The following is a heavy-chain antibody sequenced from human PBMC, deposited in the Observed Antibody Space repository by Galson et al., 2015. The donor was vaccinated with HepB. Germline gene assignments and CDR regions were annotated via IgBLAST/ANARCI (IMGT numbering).Heavy chain of an antibody. CDR2: IWYDGSNK. CDR3: ARDGEQGDAMGYFDY. CDR1: GFTFSSYG. D-gene: IGHD1/OR15-1a*01. Sequence: SLRLSCAASGFTFSSYGMHWVRQAPGKGLEWVAVIWYDGSNKYYADSVKGRFTISRDNSKNTLYLQMNSLRAEDTAVYYCARDGEQGDAMGYFDYWGQGTLVTVSS. V-gene: IGHV3-33*01. J-gene: IGHJ4*02.